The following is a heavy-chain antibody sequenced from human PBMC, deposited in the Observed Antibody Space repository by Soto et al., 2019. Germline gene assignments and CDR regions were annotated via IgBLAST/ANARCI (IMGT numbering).Heavy chain of an antibody. CDR2: ISGSGGST. CDR3: ARDDVLCDGGRCYGVPLDV. V-gene: IGHV3-23*01. CDR1: GFTFSSYA. Sequence: GGSLRLSCAASGFTFSSYAMSWVRQAPGKGXXLVSAISGSGGSTYYADSVKGRFTISRDNSKNTLYLQMDSLRAEDTAVYYCARDDVLCDGGRCYGVPLDVWAKGTTVTVX. D-gene: IGHD2-15*01. J-gene: IGHJ6*03.